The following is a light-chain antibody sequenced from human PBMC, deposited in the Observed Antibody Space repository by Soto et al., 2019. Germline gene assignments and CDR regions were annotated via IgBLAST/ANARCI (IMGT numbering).Light chain of an antibody. CDR1: QNVSTY. V-gene: IGKV3-11*01. CDR3: QQRTNWLT. CDR2: DAS. J-gene: IGKJ3*01. Sequence: EIVLTQSPATLSLSPGERATLSCRASQNVSTYLAWYQQKPGQAPRLLIYDASNRATGIPARFSGSGSGTDFTLTISSLEPEDFAVYYCQQRTNWLTFGPGTKV.